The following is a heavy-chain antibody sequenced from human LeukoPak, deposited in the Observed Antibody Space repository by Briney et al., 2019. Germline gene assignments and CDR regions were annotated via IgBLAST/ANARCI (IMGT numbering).Heavy chain of an antibody. J-gene: IGHJ6*02. Sequence: LSLTCTVSGGSISSYYWSWIRQPPGKGLEWVAVISYDGSNKYYADSVKGRFTISRDNSKNTLYLQMNSLRAEDTAVYYCARDGGDYYYGMDVWGQGTTVTVSS. CDR2: ISYDGSNK. CDR1: GGSISSYY. CDR3: ARDGGDYYYGMDV. D-gene: IGHD2-21*01. V-gene: IGHV3-30-3*01.